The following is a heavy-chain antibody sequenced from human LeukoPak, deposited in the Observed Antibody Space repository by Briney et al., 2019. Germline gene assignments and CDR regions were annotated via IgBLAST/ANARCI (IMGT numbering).Heavy chain of an antibody. CDR2: IKSDGSST. D-gene: IGHD3-3*01. J-gene: IGHJ4*02. CDR3: ARVGSYDFWSDGSYFGY. V-gene: IGHV3-74*01. Sequence: PGGSLRLSCAASGFTFSSYWMHWVRQAPGKGLVWVSRIKSDGSSTSYADSVKGRFTISRDNAKDTLYLQMNSLRAEDTAVYYCARVGSYDFWSDGSYFGYWGQGTLVTVSS. CDR1: GFTFSSYW.